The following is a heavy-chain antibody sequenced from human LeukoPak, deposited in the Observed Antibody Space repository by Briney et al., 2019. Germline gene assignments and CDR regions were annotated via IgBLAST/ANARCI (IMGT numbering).Heavy chain of an antibody. Sequence: PSETLSLTCTVSGGSISSSSYYWGWIRQPPGKGLEWIGSIYYSGSTYYNPSLKSRVTISVDTSKSQFSLKLSSVTAADTAVYYCARVSSGATTVDYWGQGTLVTVSS. CDR3: ARVSSGATTVDY. J-gene: IGHJ4*02. CDR2: IYYSGST. CDR1: GGSISSSSYY. V-gene: IGHV4-39*07. D-gene: IGHD1-26*01.